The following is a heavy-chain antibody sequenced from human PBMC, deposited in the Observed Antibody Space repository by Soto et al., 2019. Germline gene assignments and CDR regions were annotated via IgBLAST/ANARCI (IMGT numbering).Heavy chain of an antibody. CDR1: GYTFSGYY. D-gene: IGHD3-9*01. Sequence: ASVKVSCKASGYTFSGYYMHWVRQAPGQGLEWMGWINPKSGGTKYVQKFQGRVTMTRDTSSNTVYMDLSRLTSDDTAVYYCAREGTGYSAFDIWGQGPMVTVSS. CDR2: INPKSGGT. V-gene: IGHV1-2*02. J-gene: IGHJ3*02. CDR3: AREGTGYSAFDI.